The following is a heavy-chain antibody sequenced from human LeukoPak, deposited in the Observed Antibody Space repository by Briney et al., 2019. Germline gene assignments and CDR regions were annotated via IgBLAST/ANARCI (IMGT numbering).Heavy chain of an antibody. CDR2: INSDGSST. Sequence: GGSLRLSCAASGFTFSSYWMHWVRQAPGKGLVWVSHINSDGSSTSYADSVKGRFTISRDNAKNTLYLQMNSLRAEDTAVYYCARDPDGDYDLDYWGQGTLVTVSS. CDR1: GFTFSSYW. D-gene: IGHD4-17*01. V-gene: IGHV3-74*01. J-gene: IGHJ4*02. CDR3: ARDPDGDYDLDY.